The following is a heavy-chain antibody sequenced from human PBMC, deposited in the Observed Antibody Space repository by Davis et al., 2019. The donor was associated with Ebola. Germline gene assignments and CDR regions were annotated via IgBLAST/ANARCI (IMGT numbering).Heavy chain of an antibody. CDR1: GYTFTRHG. J-gene: IGHJ3*02. Sequence: ASVPVSCKASGYTFTRHGISWVRQAPGQRLEWMGWISAYNGNTNYAQKLQGRVTMTTDTSTSTAYMELRSLRSDDTAVYYCARDLSSGWYLYAFDIWGQGTMVTVSS. D-gene: IGHD6-19*01. V-gene: IGHV1-18*01. CDR3: ARDLSSGWYLYAFDI. CDR2: ISAYNGNT.